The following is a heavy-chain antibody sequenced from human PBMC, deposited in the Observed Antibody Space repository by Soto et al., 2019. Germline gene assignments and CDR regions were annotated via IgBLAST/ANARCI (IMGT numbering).Heavy chain of an antibody. V-gene: IGHV4-34*01. CDR1: GGSFSGYY. Sequence: XETLSLTCAVYGGSFSGYYWSWIRQPPGKGLEWIGEINHSGSTNYNPSLKSRVTISVDTSKNQFSLKLSSVTAADTAVYYCASGYDSYYYYGMDVWGQGTTVTVSS. D-gene: IGHD5-12*01. CDR3: ASGYDSYYYYGMDV. CDR2: INHSGST. J-gene: IGHJ6*02.